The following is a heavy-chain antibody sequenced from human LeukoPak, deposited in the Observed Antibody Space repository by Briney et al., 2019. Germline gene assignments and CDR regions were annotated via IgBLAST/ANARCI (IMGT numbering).Heavy chain of an antibody. CDR3: ARASTYYDFWSGYYNGGSEGYWFDP. V-gene: IGHV4-38-2*02. D-gene: IGHD3-3*01. Sequence: SETLSLTCTVSGYSITSAYYWGWIRQPPGKGLEWIGSIHDSGSTYHNPSLKTRATISVDTSKNQFSLNLSSVTAADTAMYYCARASTYYDFWSGYYNGGSEGYWFDPWGQGTLVTVSS. J-gene: IGHJ5*02. CDR1: GYSITSAYY. CDR2: IHDSGST.